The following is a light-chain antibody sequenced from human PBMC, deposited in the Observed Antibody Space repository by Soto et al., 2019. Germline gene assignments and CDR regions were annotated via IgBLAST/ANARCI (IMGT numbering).Light chain of an antibody. CDR2: GAS. CDR1: QNIRSTS. Sequence: DIVLTQSPGTLSLSPGERATLSRRASQNIRSTSLAWYQQKPGQAPRLLIYGASSRATGIPDRFSGGGSGTDFTLTISRLKPEDFAVYYCQHNGSSPPITFGQGTRLEIK. J-gene: IGKJ5*01. CDR3: QHNGSSPPIT. V-gene: IGKV3-20*01.